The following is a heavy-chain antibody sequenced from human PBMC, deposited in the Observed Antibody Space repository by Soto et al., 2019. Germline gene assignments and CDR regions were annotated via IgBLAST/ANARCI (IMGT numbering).Heavy chain of an antibody. D-gene: IGHD5-12*01. V-gene: IGHV1-3*01. J-gene: IGHJ6*02. Sequence: ASVKVSCKASGYTFTSYAMHWVRQAPGQRLEWMGWINAGNGNTKYSQKFQGRVTITRDTSASTAYMELSSLRSEDTAVYYCARVRVVATISYYYGMDVWGQGTTVTVSS. CDR1: GYTFTSYA. CDR3: ARVRVVATISYYYGMDV. CDR2: INAGNGNT.